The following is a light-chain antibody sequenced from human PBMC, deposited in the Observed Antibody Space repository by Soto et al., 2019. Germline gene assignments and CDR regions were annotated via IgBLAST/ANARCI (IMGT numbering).Light chain of an antibody. J-gene: IGKJ1*01. Sequence: EIVMTQSPATLSVSPGERPTLSCRASQRVSSDLAWYQQKPGQAPRLLIYGASTRATGIPARFSGSGSGTEFTLTISSLQSEDFALYYCQQYNNWPWTFGQGTKVEIK. CDR2: GAS. CDR3: QQYNNWPWT. CDR1: QRVSSD. V-gene: IGKV3-15*01.